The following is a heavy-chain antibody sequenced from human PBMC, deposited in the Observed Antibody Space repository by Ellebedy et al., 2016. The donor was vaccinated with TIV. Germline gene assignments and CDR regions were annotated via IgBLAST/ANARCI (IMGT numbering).Heavy chain of an antibody. CDR3: AKETDVLRFLEWFSD. CDR2: ISGRGDNT. Sequence: GESLKISXAASGFTFRNYAMNWVRQAPGKGLEWVSGISGRGDNTYYAESVKGRLTISRDNSRNTVDLQMNSLRAEDTAVYYCAKETDVLRFLEWFSDWGQGTRVSVSS. D-gene: IGHD3-3*01. V-gene: IGHV3-23*01. J-gene: IGHJ4*02. CDR1: GFTFRNYA.